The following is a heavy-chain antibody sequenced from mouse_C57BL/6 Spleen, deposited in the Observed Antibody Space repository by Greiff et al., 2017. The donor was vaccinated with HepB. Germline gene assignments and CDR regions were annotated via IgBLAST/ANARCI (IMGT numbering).Heavy chain of an antibody. Sequence: EVKVVESEGGLVQPGSSMKLSCTASGFTFSDYYMAWVRQVPEKGLEWVANINYDGSSTYYLDSLKSRFIISRDNAKNILYLQMSSLKSEDTATYYCARDSYYYGPFAYWGQGTLVTVSA. V-gene: IGHV5-16*01. D-gene: IGHD1-1*01. CDR2: INYDGSST. CDR1: GFTFSDYY. J-gene: IGHJ3*01. CDR3: ARDSYYYGPFAY.